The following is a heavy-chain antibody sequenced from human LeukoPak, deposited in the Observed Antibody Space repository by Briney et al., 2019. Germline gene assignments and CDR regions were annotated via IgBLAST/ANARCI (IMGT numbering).Heavy chain of an antibody. CDR2: IYPGDSDT. Sequence: PGESLKISCKGSGYTFTNSWIAWVRQMPGKGLEWMGIIYPGDSDTRYSPSFQGQVTISADKSNSTAYLQWASLKASDTAMYYCAKEGNFGSGTIFASWGQGTLVTVSS. D-gene: IGHD3-10*01. V-gene: IGHV5-51*01. J-gene: IGHJ5*02. CDR3: AKEGNFGSGTIFAS. CDR1: GYTFTNSW.